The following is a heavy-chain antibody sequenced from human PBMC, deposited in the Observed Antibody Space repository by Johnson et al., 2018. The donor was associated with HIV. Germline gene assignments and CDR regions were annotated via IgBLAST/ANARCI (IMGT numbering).Heavy chain of an antibody. CDR1: GFTFDDYG. CDR2: IWYDGSNK. Sequence: QVQLVESGGGVERPGGSLRLSCATSGFTFDDYGMHWVRQAPGKGLEWVAVIWYDGSNKYYADSVKGRFTISRDNSKNTLYLQMNSLRAEDTAVYYCARDPRGEAMALDAFDIWGQGTMVTVSS. D-gene: IGHD5-18*01. CDR3: ARDPRGEAMALDAFDI. J-gene: IGHJ3*02. V-gene: IGHV3-33*08.